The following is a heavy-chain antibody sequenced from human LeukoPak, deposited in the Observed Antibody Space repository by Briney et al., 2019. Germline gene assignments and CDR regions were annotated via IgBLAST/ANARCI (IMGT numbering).Heavy chain of an antibody. V-gene: IGHV4-34*01. CDR1: GFTVSSNY. Sequence: GSLRLSCAASGFTVSSNYMSWVRQPPGKGLEWIGEINHSGSTNYNPSLKSRVTISVDTSKNQFSLKLSSVTAADTAVYYCARGEDIVRGVNFDYWGQGTLVTVSS. CDR3: ARGEDIVRGVNFDY. J-gene: IGHJ4*02. CDR2: INHSGST. D-gene: IGHD3-10*01.